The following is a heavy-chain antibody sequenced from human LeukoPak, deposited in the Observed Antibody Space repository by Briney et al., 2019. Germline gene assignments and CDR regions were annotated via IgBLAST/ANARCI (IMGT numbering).Heavy chain of an antibody. CDR2: IYYNGTT. V-gene: IGHV4-30-4*01. D-gene: IGHD6-19*01. J-gene: IGHJ4*02. CDR3: AKERYSSGFDY. CDR1: GFSISSGIYY. Sequence: SETLSLTCTVSGFSISSGIYYWNWIRQPPGKGLEWIGYIYYNGTTYYNPSLQSRITISVDTSKNQFSLKLTSVTAADTAVYYCAKERYSSGFDYWGQGTLVTVSS.